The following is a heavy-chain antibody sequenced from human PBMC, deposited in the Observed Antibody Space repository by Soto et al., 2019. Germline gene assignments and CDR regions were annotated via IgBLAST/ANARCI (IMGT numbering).Heavy chain of an antibody. CDR3: VRWELLGYYFDY. D-gene: IGHD3-10*02. J-gene: IGHJ4*02. CDR1: GGSFSGYY. CDR2: INHSGST. Sequence: KTSETLSLTCAVYGGSFSGYYWSWIRQPPGKGLEWIGEINHSGSTNYNPSLKSRVTISXXXXXXXXXXXXXXXXXXXTAVYYCVRWELLGYYFDYWGQGTLVTVSS. V-gene: IGHV4-34*01.